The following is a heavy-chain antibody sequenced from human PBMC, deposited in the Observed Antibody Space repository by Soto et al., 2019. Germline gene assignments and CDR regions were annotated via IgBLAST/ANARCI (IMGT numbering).Heavy chain of an antibody. CDR3: ARHKDTSSRYLLPDY. CDR1: GGSISSGGHY. D-gene: IGHD6-13*01. CDR2: IYYRGNT. Sequence: PSETLCLTCTVSGGSISSGGHYWGWIRQPPGKGPAWVGSIYYRGNTYYNPSLMSRVTISVDTSKYQFSVKLRFVTAADTAMYYCARHKDTSSRYLLPDYWGQGSLVTVSS. V-gene: IGHV4-39*01. J-gene: IGHJ4*02.